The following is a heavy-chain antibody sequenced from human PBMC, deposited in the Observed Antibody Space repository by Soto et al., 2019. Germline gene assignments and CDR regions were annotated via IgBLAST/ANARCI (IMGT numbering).Heavy chain of an antibody. CDR1: GFTFGDYA. V-gene: IGHV4-34*01. D-gene: IGHD5-12*01. CDR3: ARGRKVATIRYFDY. CDR2: INHSGST. J-gene: IGHJ4*02. Sequence: GSLRLSCTASGFTFGDYAMSWFRQAPGKGLEWIGEINHSGSTNYNPSLKSRVTISVDTSKNQFSLKLSSVTAADTAVYYCARGRKVATIRYFDYWGQGTLVTVSS.